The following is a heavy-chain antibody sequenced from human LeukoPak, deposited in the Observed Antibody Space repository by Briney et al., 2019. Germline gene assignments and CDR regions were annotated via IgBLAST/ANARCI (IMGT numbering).Heavy chain of an antibody. Sequence: SETLSLTCTVSGGSISSYYWNWIRQPPGKGLEWIGYIYYSGSTNYNPSLKSRVTISVDTSKNQFSLKLSSVTAADTAVYYCARVFSDSSGCTIDYWGQGTLVTVSS. V-gene: IGHV4-59*01. J-gene: IGHJ4*02. CDR2: IYYSGST. CDR3: ARVFSDSSGCTIDY. CDR1: GGSISSYY. D-gene: IGHD3-22*01.